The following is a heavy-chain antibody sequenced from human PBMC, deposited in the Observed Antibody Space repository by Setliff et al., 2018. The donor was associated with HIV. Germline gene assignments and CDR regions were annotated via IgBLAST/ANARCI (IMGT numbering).Heavy chain of an antibody. V-gene: IGHV1-18*01. CDR2: ISAYNGNT. CDR1: GYTFTNYG. D-gene: IGHD2-15*01. CDR3: ARYGSGRPLWYFDL. Sequence: ASVKVSCKASGYTFTNYGISWVRQAPGQGLEWMGWISAYNGNTNYAQKLQGRVTMTTDTSTSTAYMELRSLRSDDTAVYYCARYGSGRPLWYFDLWGRGTLVTSPQ. J-gene: IGHJ2*01.